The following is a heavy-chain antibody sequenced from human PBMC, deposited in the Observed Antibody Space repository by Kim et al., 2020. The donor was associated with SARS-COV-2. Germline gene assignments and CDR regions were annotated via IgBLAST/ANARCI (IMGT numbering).Heavy chain of an antibody. CDR3: ARHLAELWRSYNLGY. CDR2: MYYTGGF. D-gene: IGHD3-10*01. J-gene: IGHJ4*02. Sequence: SETLSLTCTVSGGSISGHYWSWIRQPPGKGLEWIAYMYYTGGFNYNPSLKNRVSMSLDKSNNQFSLKLRSVTDADTAIYYCARHLAELWRSYNLGYWGQG. V-gene: IGHV4-59*08. CDR1: GGSISGHY.